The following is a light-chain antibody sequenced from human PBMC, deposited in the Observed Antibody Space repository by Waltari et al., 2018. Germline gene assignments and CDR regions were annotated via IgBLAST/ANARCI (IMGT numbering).Light chain of an antibody. Sequence: QSVLTQPRSVSGSPGQSVAISCTGTSSDVGAYDYVSWYQQYPGKAPKVIIYGVYKRPSGVPVRFSGSKSGNTASLTISGLQAEDEADYYCCSYANAKWVFGGGTRLTVL. CDR1: SSDVGAYDY. J-gene: IGLJ3*02. CDR2: GVY. CDR3: CSYANAKWV. V-gene: IGLV2-11*01.